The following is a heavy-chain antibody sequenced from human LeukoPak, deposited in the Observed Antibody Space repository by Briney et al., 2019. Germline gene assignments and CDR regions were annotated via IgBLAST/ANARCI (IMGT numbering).Heavy chain of an antibody. V-gene: IGHV4-34*01. CDR2: INHSGST. CDR1: GGSFSGYY. Sequence: PSETLSLTCAVYGGSFSGYYWSWIRQPPGKGLEWIGEINHSGSTNYNPSLKSRVTISVDTSKNQFSLKLSSATAADTAVYYCARSPNYGSAKLLFKRLVTMDVWGQGTTVTVSS. D-gene: IGHD3-10*01. CDR3: ARSPNYGSAKLLFKRLVTMDV. J-gene: IGHJ6*02.